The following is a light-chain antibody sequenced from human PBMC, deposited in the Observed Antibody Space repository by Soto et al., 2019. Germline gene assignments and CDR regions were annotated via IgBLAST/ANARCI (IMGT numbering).Light chain of an antibody. CDR3: QQSNTWPYT. Sequence: EIVMTQSPATLSVSPGERATLSCRASQSISSNLAWYHQTPGQAPRLLIYDASTRATGIPARFSGSGSGTEFTLTISSLQSEDFAVYYCQQSNTWPYTFGQGTKLEIK. J-gene: IGKJ2*01. CDR2: DAS. V-gene: IGKV3-15*01. CDR1: QSISSN.